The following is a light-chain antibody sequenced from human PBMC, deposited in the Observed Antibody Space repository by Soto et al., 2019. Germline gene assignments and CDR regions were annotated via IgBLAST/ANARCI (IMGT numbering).Light chain of an antibody. CDR2: GAS. CDR3: QQYGGSPRYT. J-gene: IGKJ2*01. CDR1: QSVSSDY. Sequence: EIVLTQSPGTLSLSPGERATLSCRASQSVSSDYLAWYQQKPGQAPRRLIYGASSRATGIPDRFSGSGSGTDFTLTISRLEPEDFAVYYCQQYGGSPRYTFGQGTKLEIK. V-gene: IGKV3-20*01.